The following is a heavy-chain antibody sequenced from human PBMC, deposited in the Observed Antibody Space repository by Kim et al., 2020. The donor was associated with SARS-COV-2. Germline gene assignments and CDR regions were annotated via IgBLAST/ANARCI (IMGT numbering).Heavy chain of an antibody. J-gene: IGHJ4*02. V-gene: IGHV1-24*01. CDR1: GYTLTELS. Sequence: ASVKVSCKVSGYTLTELSIHWVRQTPGKGLEWMGNFDPQYGETIYAQKFQGRVTMTEDTSTDTAYLELSSLTSEDTAVYYCATESFFGVVIYALNYWGQGTLVTVSS. CDR3: ATESFFGVVIYALNY. CDR2: FDPQYGET. D-gene: IGHD3-3*01.